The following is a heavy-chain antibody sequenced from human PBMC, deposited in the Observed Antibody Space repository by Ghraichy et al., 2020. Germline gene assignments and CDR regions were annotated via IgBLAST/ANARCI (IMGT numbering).Heavy chain of an antibody. Sequence: GGSLRLSCAASGFTFSSYGMHWVRQAPGKGLEWVAVIWYDGSNKYYADSVKGRFTISRDNSKNTLYLQMNSLRAEDTAVYYCARGEALAVAGPDFDYWGQGTLVTVSS. J-gene: IGHJ4*02. CDR1: GFTFSSYG. D-gene: IGHD6-19*01. CDR3: ARGEALAVAGPDFDY. V-gene: IGHV3-33*01. CDR2: IWYDGSNK.